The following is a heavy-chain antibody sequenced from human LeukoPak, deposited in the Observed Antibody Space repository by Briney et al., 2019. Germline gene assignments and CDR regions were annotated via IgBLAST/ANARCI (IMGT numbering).Heavy chain of an antibody. J-gene: IGHJ4*02. V-gene: IGHV1-69*04. Sequence: SVKVSCKASGGTFSSYAISWVRQATGQGLEWMGRIIPILGIANYAQKFQGGVTITADKSTSTAYMELSSLRSEDTAVYYCARLGYCTNGVCLDYWGQGTLVTVSS. D-gene: IGHD2-8*01. CDR2: IIPILGIA. CDR1: GGTFSSYA. CDR3: ARLGYCTNGVCLDY.